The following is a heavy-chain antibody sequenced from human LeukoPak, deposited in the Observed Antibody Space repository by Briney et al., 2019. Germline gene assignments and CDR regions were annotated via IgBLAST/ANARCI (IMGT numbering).Heavy chain of an antibody. Sequence: GGSLRLSCAASGFTFSSYSMSWVRQAPGKGLEWVSSISSSSSYIYYADSVKGRFTISRDYAKNSLYLQMNSLRAEDTAVYYCAKDPQGYGYCSSTSCCTENWGQGTLVTVSP. CDR2: ISSSSSYI. J-gene: IGHJ4*02. CDR1: GFTFSSYS. D-gene: IGHD2-2*02. V-gene: IGHV3-21*04. CDR3: AKDPQGYGYCSSTSCCTEN.